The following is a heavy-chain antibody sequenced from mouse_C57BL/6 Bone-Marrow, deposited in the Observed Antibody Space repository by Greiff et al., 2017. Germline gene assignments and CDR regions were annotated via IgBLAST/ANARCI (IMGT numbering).Heavy chain of an antibody. D-gene: IGHD2-1*01. CDR1: GFNIKDDY. CDR3: TTDGNYDAMDY. V-gene: IGHV14-4*01. CDR2: IDPENGDT. Sequence: EVQGVESGAELVRPGASVKLSCTASGFNIKDDYMHWVKQRPEQGLEWIGWIDPENGDTEYASKFQGKATITADTSSNTAYLQLSSLTSEDTAVYYCTTDGNYDAMDYWGQGTSVTVSS. J-gene: IGHJ4*01.